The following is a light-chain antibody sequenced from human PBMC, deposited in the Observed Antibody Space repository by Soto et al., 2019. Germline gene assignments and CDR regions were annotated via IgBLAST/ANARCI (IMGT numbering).Light chain of an antibody. CDR2: EVT. Sequence: QSALTQPASVSASPGQSITIFCTGTSSDVGTYDDVSWYRQHPGKAPRLLIYEVTNRPSGVSNRFSGSKSGDTASLTISGLQAEDEGDYYCSSYTIGSTHAFGSGTKV. CDR3: SSYTIGSTHA. V-gene: IGLV2-14*01. J-gene: IGLJ1*01. CDR1: SSDVGTYDD.